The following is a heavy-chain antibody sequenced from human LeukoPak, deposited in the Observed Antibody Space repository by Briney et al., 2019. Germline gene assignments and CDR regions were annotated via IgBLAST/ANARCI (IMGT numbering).Heavy chain of an antibody. CDR3: ASYGPPTLGRAFDI. V-gene: IGHV4-30-2*01. CDR1: GGSTSSGGYS. Sequence: PSETLSLTCAVSGGSTSSGGYSWSWIRQPPGKGLEWIGYIYHSGSTYYNPSLKSRVTISVDRSKNQFSLKLSSVTAADTAVYYCASYGPPTLGRAFDIWGQGTMVTVSS. CDR2: IYHSGST. J-gene: IGHJ3*02. D-gene: IGHD4-17*01.